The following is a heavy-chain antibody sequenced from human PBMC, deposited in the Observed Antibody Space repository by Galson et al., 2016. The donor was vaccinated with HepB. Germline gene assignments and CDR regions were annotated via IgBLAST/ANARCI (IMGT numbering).Heavy chain of an antibody. J-gene: IGHJ4*02. CDR3: ARLTYYYDSSATGHFDY. V-gene: IGHV1-69*13. CDR1: GGTFSNYA. D-gene: IGHD3-22*01. CDR2: IIPMLGTG. Sequence: SVKVSCKASGGTFSNYAFSWVRQAPGQGLEWMGGIIPMLGTGKYAQKFQGRVTITADESTSTAYMELSSLRSEDTAVYYRARLTYYYDSSATGHFDYWGQGTLVTVSS.